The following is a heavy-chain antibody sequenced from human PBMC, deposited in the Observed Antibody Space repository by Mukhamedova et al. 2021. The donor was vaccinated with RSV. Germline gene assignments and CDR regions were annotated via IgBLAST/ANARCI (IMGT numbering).Heavy chain of an antibody. V-gene: IGHV3-30-3*01. CDR2: YDGSNK. D-gene: IGHD5-18*01. J-gene: IGHJ4*02. CDR3: ARRRDTAMVY. Sequence: YDGSNKYYADSVKGRFTISRDNSKNTLYLQMNSLRAEDTAVYYCARRRDTAMVYWGQGTLVTVSS.